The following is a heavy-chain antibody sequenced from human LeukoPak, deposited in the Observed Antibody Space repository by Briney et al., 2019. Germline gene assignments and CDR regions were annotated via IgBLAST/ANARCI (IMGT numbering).Heavy chain of an antibody. D-gene: IGHD3-10*01. CDR1: GFTFTDYA. CDR2: ISGIATGGNT. V-gene: IGHV3-23*01. J-gene: IGHJ6*04. CDR3: AKGTTDYGSGYGMDV. Sequence: GGSLRLSCATSGFTFTDYAMNWVRQAPGKGLEWVSTISGIATGGNTYYRDSVKGQFTISRDNSKNMLYLEMNSLRAEDTAVYYCAKGTTDYGSGYGMDVWGKGTTVTVSS.